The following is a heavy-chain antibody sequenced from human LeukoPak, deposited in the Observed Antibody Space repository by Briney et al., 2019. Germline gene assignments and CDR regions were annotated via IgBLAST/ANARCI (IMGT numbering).Heavy chain of an antibody. CDR2: INPNRGDT. V-gene: IGHV1-8*01. CDR1: GYTFTSYD. CDR3: ARGTSRGHY. D-gene: IGHD3-10*01. J-gene: IGHJ4*02. Sequence: GASVKVSCKASGYTFTSYDINWVRQATGQGLEWMGWINPNRGDTNYAQKFQGRVTMTTNTSISTAYMDLTRVTSGDTAVYYCARGTSRGHYWGQGTLLTVSS.